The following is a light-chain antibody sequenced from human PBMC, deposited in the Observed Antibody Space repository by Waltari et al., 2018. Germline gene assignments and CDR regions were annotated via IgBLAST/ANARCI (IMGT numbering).Light chain of an antibody. CDR1: ESVIYDSDNKNY. J-gene: IGKJ2*02. CDR3: QQYLSAPRT. CDR2: WAS. V-gene: IGKV4-1*01. Sequence: DIVMTQSPDSLAVSLGERAIINCKSSESVIYDSDNKNYLAWYQQKPGQPPKLLIHWASIRESGVPDRFSGSGSGTDFTLTISSLQAEDVAVYYCQQYLSAPRTFGQGTVLEIK.